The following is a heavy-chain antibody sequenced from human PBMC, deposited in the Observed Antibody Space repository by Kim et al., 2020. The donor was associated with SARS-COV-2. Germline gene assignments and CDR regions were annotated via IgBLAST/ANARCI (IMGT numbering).Heavy chain of an antibody. CDR1: GGSVSSGSYY. CDR2: IYYSGST. Sequence: SETLSLTCTVSGGSVSSGSYYWSWIRQPPGKGLEWIGYIYYSGSTNYNPSLKSRVTISVDTSKNQFSLKLSSVTAADTAVYYCAREGGYSYGYSFDYWGQGTLVTDSS. J-gene: IGHJ4*02. D-gene: IGHD5-18*01. V-gene: IGHV4-61*01. CDR3: AREGGYSYGYSFDY.